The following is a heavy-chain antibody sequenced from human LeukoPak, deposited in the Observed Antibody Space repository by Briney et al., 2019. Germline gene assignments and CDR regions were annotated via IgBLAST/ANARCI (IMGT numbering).Heavy chain of an antibody. CDR1: GGSINNYY. Sequence: SETLSLTCTVSGGSINNYYWSWIRQPAGNGLEWIGRIYTRGSTNYNPSLKSRVTMSVDTSKNQFSLKLSSVTAADTAVYYCARGRYCSADICSGGDAFDIWGQGTMVSVSS. CDR2: IYTRGST. J-gene: IGHJ3*02. D-gene: IGHD2-15*01. CDR3: ARGRYCSADICSGGDAFDI. V-gene: IGHV4-4*07.